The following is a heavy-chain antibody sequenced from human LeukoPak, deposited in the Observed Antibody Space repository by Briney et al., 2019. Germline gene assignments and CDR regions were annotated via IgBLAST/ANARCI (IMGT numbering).Heavy chain of an antibody. CDR2: INHSGST. D-gene: IGHD3-22*01. V-gene: IGHV4-34*08. CDR1: GFTFSSYW. J-gene: IGHJ4*02. CDR3: AKDRYYYDSSGYYYFDY. Sequence: GSLRLSCAASGFTFSSYWMSWVRQAPGKGLEWIGEINHSGSTNYNPSLKSRVTISVDTSKNQFSLKLASVTAADTAVYYCAKDRYYYDSSGYYYFDYWGQGTLVTVSS.